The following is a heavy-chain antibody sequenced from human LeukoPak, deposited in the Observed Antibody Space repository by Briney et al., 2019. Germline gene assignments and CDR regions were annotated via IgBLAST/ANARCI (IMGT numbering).Heavy chain of an antibody. CDR2: IYYSGST. V-gene: IGHV4-31*03. CDR3: ARGPNYDFWSGYYYSPNRNWFDP. J-gene: IGHJ5*02. Sequence: SETLSLTCTVSGGSISSGGYYWSWIRQHPGKGLEWIGYIYYSGSTNYNPSLKSRVTISVDTSKSQFSLKLSSVTAADTAVYYCARGPNYDFWSGYYYSPNRNWFDPWGQGTLVTVSS. CDR1: GGSISSGGYY. D-gene: IGHD3-3*01.